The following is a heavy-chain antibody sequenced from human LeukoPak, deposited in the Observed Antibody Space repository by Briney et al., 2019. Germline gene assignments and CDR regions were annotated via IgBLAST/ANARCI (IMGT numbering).Heavy chain of an antibody. J-gene: IGHJ4*02. CDR1: GDSISSYY. CDR2: VYYSGGT. V-gene: IGHV4-59*01. D-gene: IGHD5-12*01. Sequence: TSETLSLTCTVSGDSISSYYWSWIRQPPGKGLEWIGYVYYSGGTNYNPSLKSRVTISLDTSKNQFSLKLSSVTAADTAVYYCARDREYSGNYFAYWGQGTLVTVSS. CDR3: ARDREYSGNYFAY.